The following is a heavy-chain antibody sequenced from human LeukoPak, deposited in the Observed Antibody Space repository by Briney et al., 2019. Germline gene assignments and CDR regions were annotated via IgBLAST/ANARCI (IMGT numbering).Heavy chain of an antibody. CDR3: ALIPFPFGELSYYFDY. J-gene: IGHJ4*02. CDR2: FDPEDGET. D-gene: IGHD3-10*01. V-gene: IGHV1-24*01. CDR1: GYTLTELS. Sequence: ASVKVSCKIYGYTLTELSMHWVRQAPGKGLEWMGGFDPEDGETIYAQKFQGRVTMTEDTSTDTAYMELSSLRSEDTAVYYCALIPFPFGELSYYFDYWGQGTLVTVSS.